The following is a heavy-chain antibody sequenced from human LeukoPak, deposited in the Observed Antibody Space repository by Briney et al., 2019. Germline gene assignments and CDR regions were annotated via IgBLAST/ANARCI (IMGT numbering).Heavy chain of an antibody. CDR1: GGSFSGYY. Sequence: SETLSLTCAVYGGSFSGYYWSWIRQPPGKGLEWTGEINHSGSTNYNPSLKSRVTISVDTSKNQFSLKLSSVTAADTAVYYCARGSWNYYDRSGYYYWGQGTLVTVSS. D-gene: IGHD3-22*01. CDR3: ARGSWNYYDRSGYYY. CDR2: INHSGST. J-gene: IGHJ4*02. V-gene: IGHV4-34*01.